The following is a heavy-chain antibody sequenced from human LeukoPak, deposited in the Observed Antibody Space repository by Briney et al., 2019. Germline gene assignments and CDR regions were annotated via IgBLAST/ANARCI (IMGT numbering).Heavy chain of an antibody. J-gene: IGHJ3*02. V-gene: IGHV5-51*01. CDR2: MSPGDSDT. D-gene: IGHD2-21*02. Sequence: GESLKISCKGSGYIFTNYWIVWVRQMPGKGLEWMGSMSPGDSDTRYSPSVQGQVTISADKSINTAYLQWSSLKASDTAMYYCTRRVYCGGDCYFGAFDIWGQGTMVTVSS. CDR1: GYIFTNYW. CDR3: TRRVYCGGDCYFGAFDI.